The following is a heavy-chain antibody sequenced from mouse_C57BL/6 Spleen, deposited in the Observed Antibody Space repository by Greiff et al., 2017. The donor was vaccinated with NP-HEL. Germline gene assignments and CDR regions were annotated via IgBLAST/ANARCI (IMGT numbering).Heavy chain of an antibody. J-gene: IGHJ2*01. CDR1: GFTFSSYG. CDR3: AAQAPHFDY. V-gene: IGHV5-6*01. Sequence: VQLQQSGGDLVKPGGSLKLSCAASGFTFSSYGMSWVRQTPDKRLEWVATISSGGSYTYYPDSVKGRFTISRDNAKNTLYLQMSSLKSEDTAMYYCAAQAPHFDYWGQGTTLTVSS. D-gene: IGHD3-2*02. CDR2: ISSGGSYT.